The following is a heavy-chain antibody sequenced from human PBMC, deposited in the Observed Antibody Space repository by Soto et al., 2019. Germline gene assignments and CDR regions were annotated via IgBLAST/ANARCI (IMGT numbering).Heavy chain of an antibody. CDR3: ARDLFQAALHYYYGMDV. CDR2: IYHSGST. Sequence: SETLSLTCAVSGYSISSGYYWGWIRQPPGKGLEWIGSIYHSGSTYYNPSLKSRVTISVDTSKNQFSLKLSSVTAADTAVYYCARDLFQAALHYYYGMDVWGQGTTVTVSS. D-gene: IGHD6-13*01. CDR1: GYSISSGYY. V-gene: IGHV4-38-2*02. J-gene: IGHJ6*02.